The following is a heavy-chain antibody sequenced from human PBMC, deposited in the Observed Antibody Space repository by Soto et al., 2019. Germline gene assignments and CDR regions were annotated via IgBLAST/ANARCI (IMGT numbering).Heavy chain of an antibody. CDR2: INCGSGNT. D-gene: IGHD6-19*01. Sequence: QVQLVQSGAEVKQPGASASVSCKASGYNFTTYVVHWWRQAPGQGPEWMGWINCGSGNTVYSQKFQGRVTFTRDTSARTAYMELNSLTSGDTAVYYCARGYTSGWTFDFWGRGTLVTVSS. V-gene: IGHV1-3*01. CDR1: GYNFTTYV. CDR3: ARGYTSGWTFDF. J-gene: IGHJ4*02.